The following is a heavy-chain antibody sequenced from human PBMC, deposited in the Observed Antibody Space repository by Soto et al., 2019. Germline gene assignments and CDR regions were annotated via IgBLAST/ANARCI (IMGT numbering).Heavy chain of an antibody. CDR3: ARAPRGNYGYPSYFDF. Sequence: SETLSLTCTVSGGSISSYYWSWIRQPPGKGLEWIGYIYYSGSTNYNPSLKSRVTISVDTSKNQFSLKLSSVTAADTAVYYCARAPRGNYGYPSYFDFWGQGTLVTVSS. CDR1: GGSISSYY. V-gene: IGHV4-59*01. CDR2: IYYSGST. J-gene: IGHJ4*02. D-gene: IGHD3-10*01.